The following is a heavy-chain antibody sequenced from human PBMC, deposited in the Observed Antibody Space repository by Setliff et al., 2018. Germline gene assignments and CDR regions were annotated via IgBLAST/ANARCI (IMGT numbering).Heavy chain of an antibody. V-gene: IGHV4-34*01. Sequence: ASETLSLTCAVYGESFSGHYWSWIRQPPGKGLEWIGEINHSGSTNYNPSLKSRVTISVDTSKNQFSLKLSSVAAADTAVYYCARLSHAYYYGSGSYFGFDPWGQGTLVTVSS. D-gene: IGHD3-10*01. CDR1: GESFSGHY. CDR3: ARLSHAYYYGSGSYFGFDP. J-gene: IGHJ5*02. CDR2: INHSGST.